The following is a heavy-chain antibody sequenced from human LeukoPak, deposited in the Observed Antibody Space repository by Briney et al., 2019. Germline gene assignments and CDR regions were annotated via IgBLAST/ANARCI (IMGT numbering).Heavy chain of an antibody. CDR2: IIPIFGTA. CDR3: ARVGPDGYTGGVDY. Sequence: SVKVSCKASGGTFSSYAISWVRQAPGQGLEWMGRIIPIFGTANYAQKFQGRVTITTDESTSTAYMGLSSLRSEDTAVYYCARVGPDGYTGGVDYWGQGTLVTVSS. CDR1: GGTFSSYA. J-gene: IGHJ4*02. V-gene: IGHV1-69*05. D-gene: IGHD5-24*01.